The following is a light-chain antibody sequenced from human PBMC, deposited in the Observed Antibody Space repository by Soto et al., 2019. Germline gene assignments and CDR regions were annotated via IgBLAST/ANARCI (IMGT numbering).Light chain of an antibody. Sequence: DIQMTQSPFSLSASVGDTVTLTCRASQDISNYLNWLQQKPGKAPKLLIYAASTLQTGVPSRFSGSESGTDFTPTISSLQPEDFVIYFCLQSYTCPFTLGNGTRVEIK. CDR3: LQSYTCPFT. CDR2: AAS. CDR1: QDISNY. V-gene: IGKV1-39*01. J-gene: IGKJ3*01.